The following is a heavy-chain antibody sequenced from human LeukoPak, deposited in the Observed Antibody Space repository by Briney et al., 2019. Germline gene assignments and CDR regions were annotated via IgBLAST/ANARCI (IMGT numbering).Heavy chain of an antibody. CDR1: GFTVSSNY. Sequence: GESLRLSCVASGFTVSSNYMSWVRQAPGKGLEGVSVIYSDGSTYYADSVRGRFTISRDNSKNTLYLQMNSLRAEDAAVYYCARAPVTSCSGVLCYPFDYWGQGTLVTVSS. J-gene: IGHJ4*02. V-gene: IGHV3-53*01. CDR3: ARAPVTSCSGVLCYPFDY. D-gene: IGHD2-15*01. CDR2: IYSDGST.